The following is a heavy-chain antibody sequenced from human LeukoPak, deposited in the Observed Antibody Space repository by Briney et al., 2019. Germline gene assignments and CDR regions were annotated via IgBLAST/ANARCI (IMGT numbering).Heavy chain of an antibody. CDR1: GFTFSSYE. J-gene: IGHJ4*02. Sequence: PGGSLRLSCAASGFTFSSYEMNWVRQAPGKGLEWVSYISSSSSTIYYADSVKGRFTISRDNAKNSLYLQMNSLRDEDTAVYYCARDGLHSRYCSGGSCNGRYFDYWGQGTLVTVSS. CDR3: ARDGLHSRYCSGGSCNGRYFDY. CDR2: ISSSSSTI. V-gene: IGHV3-48*03. D-gene: IGHD2-15*01.